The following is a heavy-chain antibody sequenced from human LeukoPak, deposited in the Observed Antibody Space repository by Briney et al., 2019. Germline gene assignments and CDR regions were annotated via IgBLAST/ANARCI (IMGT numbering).Heavy chain of an antibody. Sequence: GGSLRLSCAASGFTVSSNYMSWVRQAPGKGLEWVSVIYSGGSTYYADSVKGRFTISRDNSKNTLYLQMNSLRAEDTAVYYCARDRRTPYGGNRYYFDYWGQGTLVTVSS. CDR3: ARDRRTPYGGNRYYFDY. J-gene: IGHJ4*02. CDR1: GFTVSSNY. D-gene: IGHD4-23*01. CDR2: IYSGGST. V-gene: IGHV3-53*01.